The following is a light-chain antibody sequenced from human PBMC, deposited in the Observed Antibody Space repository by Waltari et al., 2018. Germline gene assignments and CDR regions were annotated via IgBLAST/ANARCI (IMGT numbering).Light chain of an antibody. CDR1: QSVSRA. CDR3: QHYVSLPVT. CDR2: GAS. Sequence: EIVFTQSPGTLSLSPGDRATLSCRASQSVSRALAWYQQNPGQAPRLLIYGASNRATGIPDRFSGSGSGTDFSIIISRLEPEDFAVYYCQHYVSLPVTFGQGTKVEIK. V-gene: IGKV3-20*01. J-gene: IGKJ1*01.